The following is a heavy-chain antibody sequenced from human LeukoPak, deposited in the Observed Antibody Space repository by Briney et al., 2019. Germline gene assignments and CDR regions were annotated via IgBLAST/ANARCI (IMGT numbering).Heavy chain of an antibody. J-gene: IGHJ4*02. D-gene: IGHD3-22*01. V-gene: IGHV3-48*03. CDR1: GFHFNNHA. CDR2: ISSCGTIT. CDR3: ATLGFNDTHYFVY. Sequence: PGGSLRLSCAASGFHFNNHAMNWVRQAPGKGLEWISYISSCGTITYYADSVKGRFTISRDNGQDSLDLQMNSLRVEDTAVYFCATLGFNDTHYFVYWGQGALVSVSS.